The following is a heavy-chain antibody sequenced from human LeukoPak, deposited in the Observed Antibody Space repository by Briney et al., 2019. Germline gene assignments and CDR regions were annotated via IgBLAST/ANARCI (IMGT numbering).Heavy chain of an antibody. J-gene: IGHJ4*02. CDR1: GYSISSGYY. CDR3: ARDRGAN. Sequence: PSETLSLTCTVSGYSISSGYYWGRIRQPPGEGLEWIGSNYQSGTTYYNPSLKSRVTISVDTSKNQFSLKLTSVTAADTAVYYCARDRGANWGLGTLVTVSS. CDR2: NYQSGTT. V-gene: IGHV4-38-2*02. D-gene: IGHD3-10*01.